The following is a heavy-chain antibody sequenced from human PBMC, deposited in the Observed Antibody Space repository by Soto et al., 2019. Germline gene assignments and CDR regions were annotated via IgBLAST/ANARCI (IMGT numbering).Heavy chain of an antibody. CDR2: MNPNTGNT. J-gene: IGHJ4*02. D-gene: IGHD2-8*02. CDR1: GYTFTSYD. V-gene: IGHV1-8*01. Sequence: QVQLVQSGAEVKKPGASVKVSCKASGYTFTSYDINWVRQAPGQGLEWMGWMNPNTGNTGYAQKFQGRLILTRDTSRSTAYMELSSLTSEDTAEYYCAKNPANTGYFEYWGQGTLVTVSS. CDR3: AKNPANTGYFEY.